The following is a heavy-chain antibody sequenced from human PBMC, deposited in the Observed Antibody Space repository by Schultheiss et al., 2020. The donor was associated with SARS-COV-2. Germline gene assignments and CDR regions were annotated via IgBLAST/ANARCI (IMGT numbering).Heavy chain of an antibody. CDR3: ARRYSSSSPYGMDV. CDR2: ISSSSSYI. D-gene: IGHD6-6*01. CDR1: GFTFSDHY. V-gene: IGHV3-11*06. J-gene: IGHJ6*02. Sequence: GESLKISCAASGFTFSDHYMTWIRQAPGKGLEWVSYISSSSSYIYYADSVKGRFTISRDNAKNSLYLQMNSLRAEDTAVYYCARRYSSSSPYGMDVWGQGTTVTVSS.